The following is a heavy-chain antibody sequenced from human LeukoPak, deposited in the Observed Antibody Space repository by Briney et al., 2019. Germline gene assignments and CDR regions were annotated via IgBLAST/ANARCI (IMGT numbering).Heavy chain of an antibody. J-gene: IGHJ4*02. CDR2: MNPKSGFT. Sequence: ASAKVSCKASGYTFTSYDINWVRQATGQGLEWMGWMNPKSGFTGNAQKFQGRVTMTRDTAISTAYMELSSLRSEDTAVYYCARTDGDLDYWGQGTLITVSS. D-gene: IGHD4-17*01. CDR1: GYTFTSYD. CDR3: ARTDGDLDY. V-gene: IGHV1-8*01.